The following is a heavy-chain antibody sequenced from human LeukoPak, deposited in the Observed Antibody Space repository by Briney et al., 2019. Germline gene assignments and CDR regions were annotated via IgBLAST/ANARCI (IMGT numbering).Heavy chain of an antibody. J-gene: IGHJ4*02. V-gene: IGHV3-48*03. CDR3: ARMPHKYSSSSGYPDY. CDR2: LSSSGSAF. Sequence: GGSLRLSCEDSGFTFRSYEMNWVRQAPGKGLEWIAYLSSSGSAFSYADSVKGRFTIARDNAKNSVYLEMNSLRADDTAVYYCARMPHKYSSSSGYPDYWGQGTLVTVSS. D-gene: IGHD6-6*01. CDR1: GFTFRSYE.